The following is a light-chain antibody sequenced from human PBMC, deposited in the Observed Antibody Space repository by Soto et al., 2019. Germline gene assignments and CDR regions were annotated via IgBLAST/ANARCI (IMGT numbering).Light chain of an antibody. J-gene: IGKJ1*01. CDR3: LQYHNLWA. CDR2: RAS. CDR1: QNIYHN. V-gene: IGKV3-15*01. Sequence: ILMTQSPATVSVSPGESATLSCRASQNIYHNVAWYQHRPGQAPRLLIYRASTRAPGVPARFSGSGSGTEFTLTISSLQPEDFTVYSCLQYHNLWAFGQGTKVDIK.